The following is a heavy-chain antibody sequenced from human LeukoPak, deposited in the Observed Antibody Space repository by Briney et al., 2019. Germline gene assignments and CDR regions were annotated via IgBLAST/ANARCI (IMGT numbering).Heavy chain of an antibody. CDR1: GFTFSTYA. D-gene: IGHD1-7*01. Sequence: GRSLRLSCAASGFTFSTYAMHWVRQGPGKGLEWVSAISPGGSDTYYADSVRGRFTISRDNSKNTLYLQMSSLRAEDSAVYYCAKRGGYGTMAAFDYWGQGTLVTVSS. CDR2: ISPGGSDT. J-gene: IGHJ4*02. V-gene: IGHV3-23*01. CDR3: AKRGGYGTMAAFDY.